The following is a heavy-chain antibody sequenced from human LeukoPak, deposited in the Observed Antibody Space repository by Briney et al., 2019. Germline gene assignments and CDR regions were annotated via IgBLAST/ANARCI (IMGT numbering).Heavy chain of an antibody. CDR3: ARDSAVVVVAATPWYYYMDV. CDR1: GGTFSSYT. V-gene: IGHV1-69*05. CDR2: IIPIFGTA. D-gene: IGHD2-15*01. J-gene: IGHJ6*03. Sequence: SVKVSCKASGGTFSSYTISWVRQAPGQGLEWMGGIIPIFGTANYAQKFQGRVTITTDESTSTAYMELSSLRSEDTAVYYCARDSAVVVVAATPWYYYMDVWGKGTTATVSS.